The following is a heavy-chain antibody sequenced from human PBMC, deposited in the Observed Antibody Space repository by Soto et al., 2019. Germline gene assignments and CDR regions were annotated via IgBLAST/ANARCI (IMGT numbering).Heavy chain of an antibody. CDR2: IYPGDSDT. Sequence: GAALKISCKGSGYSFTSYWIGWVRQMPGKGLEWMGIIYPGDSDTRYSPSFQGQVTISADKSISTAYLQWSSLKASDTAMYYCARRVWFGDNGGYYYGMDVWGQGTTVTVSS. D-gene: IGHD3-10*01. J-gene: IGHJ6*02. CDR3: ARRVWFGDNGGYYYGMDV. V-gene: IGHV5-51*01. CDR1: GYSFTSYW.